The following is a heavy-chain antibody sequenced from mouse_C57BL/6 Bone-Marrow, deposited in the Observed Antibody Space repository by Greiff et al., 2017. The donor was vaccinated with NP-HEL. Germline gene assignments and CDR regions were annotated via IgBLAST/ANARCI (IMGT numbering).Heavy chain of an antibody. J-gene: IGHJ3*01. Sequence: EVQLVESGPGLVKPSQSLSLTCSVTGYSITSGYYWNWIRQFPGNKLEWMGYISYDGSNNYKPSLKNRISITRDTSKNQFFLKLNSVTTEDTATYYCAREEGYYYGSAAWFAYWGQGTLVTVSA. D-gene: IGHD1-1*01. CDR3: AREEGYYYGSAAWFAY. V-gene: IGHV3-6*01. CDR2: ISYDGSN. CDR1: GYSITSGYY.